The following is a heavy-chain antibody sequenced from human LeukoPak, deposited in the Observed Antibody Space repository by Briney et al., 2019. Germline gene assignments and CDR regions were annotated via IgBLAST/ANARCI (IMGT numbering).Heavy chain of an antibody. J-gene: IGHJ5*02. Sequence: SQTLSLTCTVSGGSISSGDYYWSWIRQPPGKGLEWIGEINHSGSTNYNPSLKSRVTISVDTSKNQFSLKLSSVTAADTAVYYCARNTVVPAAQGWFDPWGQGTLVTVSS. V-gene: IGHV4-30-4*01. CDR1: GGSISSGDYY. D-gene: IGHD2-2*01. CDR2: INHSGST. CDR3: ARNTVVPAAQGWFDP.